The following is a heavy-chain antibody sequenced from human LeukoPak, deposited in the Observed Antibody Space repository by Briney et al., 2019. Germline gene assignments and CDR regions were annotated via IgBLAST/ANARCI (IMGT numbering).Heavy chain of an antibody. CDR2: ITSSSTYI. CDR1: GFTFSSYN. Sequence: KLGGSLRLSCAASGFTFSSYNMNWVRQAPGKGLEWVSSITSSSTYIYYADSVRGRFTISRDNAKNSLYLQMNSLRAEDTAVYFCARDPYSGNYGAYYYYYMDVWGKGTTVTISS. J-gene: IGHJ6*03. D-gene: IGHD1-26*01. V-gene: IGHV3-21*01. CDR3: ARDPYSGNYGAYYYYYMDV.